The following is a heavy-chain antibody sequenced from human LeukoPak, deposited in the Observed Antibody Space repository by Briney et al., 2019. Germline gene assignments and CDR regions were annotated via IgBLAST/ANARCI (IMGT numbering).Heavy chain of an antibody. V-gene: IGHV3-23*01. D-gene: IGHD6-13*01. Sequence: PGGSLRLPCAASGFTFSSYAMSWVRQAPGKGLEWVSAISGSGGSTYYADSVKGRFTISRDNSKNTLYLQMNSLRAEDTAVYYCAKVDSSSWYGGAFDIWGQGTMVTVSS. J-gene: IGHJ3*02. CDR3: AKVDSSSWYGGAFDI. CDR2: ISGSGGST. CDR1: GFTFSSYA.